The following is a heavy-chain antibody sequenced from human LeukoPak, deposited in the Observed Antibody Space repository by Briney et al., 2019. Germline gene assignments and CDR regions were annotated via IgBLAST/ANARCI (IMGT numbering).Heavy chain of an antibody. CDR3: ARRAGAYSHPYDY. D-gene: IGHD4/OR15-4a*01. Sequence: GGSLRLSCTVSGFTVSSNSMSWVRQAPGKGLERVSFIYSDNPHYSDSVKGRFTISRDNSKNTLYLQMNSLRDEDTAVYYCARRAGAYSHPYDYWGQGTLVTVSS. CDR2: IYSDNP. J-gene: IGHJ4*02. CDR1: GFTVSSNS. V-gene: IGHV3-53*01.